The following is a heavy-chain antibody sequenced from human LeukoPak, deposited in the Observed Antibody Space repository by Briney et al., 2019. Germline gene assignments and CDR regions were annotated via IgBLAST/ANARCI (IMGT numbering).Heavy chain of an antibody. V-gene: IGHV4-61*02. Sequence: PSQTLSLTCTVSGGSISSGGYYWSWIRQPAGKGLEWIGRIYTSGNTNYNPSLKSRATISVDTSKNQFSLDLRSVTAADTAVYYCAGDLAVAGMGVWGQGTLVTVSS. CDR3: AGDLAVAGMGV. CDR1: GGSISSGGYY. CDR2: IYTSGNT. J-gene: IGHJ4*02. D-gene: IGHD6-19*01.